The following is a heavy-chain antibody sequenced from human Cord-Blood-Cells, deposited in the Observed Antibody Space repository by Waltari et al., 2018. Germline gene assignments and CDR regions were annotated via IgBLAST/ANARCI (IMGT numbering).Heavy chain of an antibody. CDR2: IIPIFGTA. CDR3: ARDLTPQSSSWSYYYYGMDV. V-gene: IGHV1-69*01. D-gene: IGHD6-13*01. CDR1: GATFSSYA. Sequence: QVQLVQSGAEVKKPGSSVKVSCKASGATFSSYAISWVRQPPGHRLGRLGGIIPIFGTANYAQKCQGRVTITADESTSTAYMELSSLRSEDTAVYYCARDLTPQSSSWSYYYYGMDVWGQGTTVTVSS. J-gene: IGHJ6*02.